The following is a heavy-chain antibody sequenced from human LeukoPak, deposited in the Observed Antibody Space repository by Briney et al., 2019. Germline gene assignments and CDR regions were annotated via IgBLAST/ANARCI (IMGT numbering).Heavy chain of an antibody. D-gene: IGHD6-13*01. CDR1: GFTFSSYS. CDR3: ARGVSAADY. CDR2: ISSSSSTI. V-gene: IGHV3-48*01. Sequence: GGSLRLSCAASGFTFSSYSMNWVRQAPGKGLEWVSYISSSSSTIYYADSVKGRFTISRDNAKNSLYLQMNSLRAEDTAVYYCARGVSAADYWGQGTLVTVSS. J-gene: IGHJ4*02.